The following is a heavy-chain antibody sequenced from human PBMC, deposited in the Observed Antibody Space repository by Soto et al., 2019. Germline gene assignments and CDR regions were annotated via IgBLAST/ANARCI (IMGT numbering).Heavy chain of an antibody. CDR1: GYTFTSYD. J-gene: IGHJ6*02. V-gene: IGHV1-8*01. D-gene: IGHD2-8*01. Sequence: ASVKVSCKASGYTFTSYDINWVRQATGQGLEWMGWMNPNSGNTGYAQKFQGRVTMTRNTSISTAYMELSSLRSEDTAVYYCARFCTNGACKGYYYYGMDVWGQGTTVTVSS. CDR3: ARFCTNGACKGYYYYGMDV. CDR2: MNPNSGNT.